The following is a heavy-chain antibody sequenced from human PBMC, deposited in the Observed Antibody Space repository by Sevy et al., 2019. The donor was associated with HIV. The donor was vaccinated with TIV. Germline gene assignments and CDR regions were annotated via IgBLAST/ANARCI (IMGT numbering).Heavy chain of an antibody. Sequence: GGSLRLSCAASGFTFSRYGIHWVRQAPGKGLEWVAVIWSDGSKKYYADSVKGRFTISRDDSKNTAWLQLNSLRADDTAMYYCARVVADCSGGSCHNRRLDSWGQGTVVTVSS. CDR3: ARVVADCSGGSCHNRRLDS. D-gene: IGHD2-15*01. CDR1: GFTFSRYG. CDR2: IWSDGSKK. J-gene: IGHJ5*02. V-gene: IGHV3-33*01.